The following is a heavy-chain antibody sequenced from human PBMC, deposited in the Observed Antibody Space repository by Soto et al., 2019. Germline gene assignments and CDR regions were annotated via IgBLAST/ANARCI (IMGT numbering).Heavy chain of an antibody. CDR3: ARDGHEDTAMVH. V-gene: IGHV4-59*01. CDR1: GGSISSYY. Sequence: SETLSLTCTVSGGSISSYYWSWIRQPPGKGLEWIGYIYYSGSTNYNPSLKSRVTISVDTSKNQFSLKLSSVTAADTAVYYCARDGHEDTAMVHWGQGTLVTVSS. CDR2: IYYSGST. D-gene: IGHD5-18*01. J-gene: IGHJ4*02.